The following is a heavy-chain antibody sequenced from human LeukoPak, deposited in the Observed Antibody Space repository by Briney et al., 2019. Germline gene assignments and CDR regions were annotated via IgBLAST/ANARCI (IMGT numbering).Heavy chain of an antibody. V-gene: IGHV4-61*08. CDR2: IYYSGST. D-gene: IGHD6-19*01. CDR3: AREEAVAGRGFDP. Sequence: PSETLSLTCTVSGGSISSGDYYWSWIRQPPGKGLEWIGYIYYSGSTYYNPSLKSRVTISVDTSKNQFSLKLSSVTAADTAVYYCAREEAVAGRGFDPWGQGTLVTVSS. J-gene: IGHJ5*02. CDR1: GGSISSGDYY.